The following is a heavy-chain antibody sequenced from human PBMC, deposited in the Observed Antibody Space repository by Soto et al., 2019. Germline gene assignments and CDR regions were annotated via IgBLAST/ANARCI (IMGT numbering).Heavy chain of an antibody. J-gene: IGHJ5*02. CDR2: ISASGGST. CDR1: GFAFTSYA. CDR3: AKGDCSGGSSNNWCYQ. D-gene: IGHD2-15*01. V-gene: IGHV3-23*01. Sequence: GGSLRLSCAASGFAFTSYAMHWVRQAPGKGLEWVSTISASGGSTYSADSVKGRFTISRDNSKNTLYLQMNSLRAEDTAMYYCAKGDCSGGSSNNWCYQGGQGTLVT.